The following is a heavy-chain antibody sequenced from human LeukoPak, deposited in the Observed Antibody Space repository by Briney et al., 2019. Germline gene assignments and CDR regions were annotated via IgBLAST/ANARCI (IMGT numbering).Heavy chain of an antibody. V-gene: IGHV3-49*04. CDR1: GXTFGDYA. Sequence: PGRSLRLSFTASGXTFGDYAMSWVRQAPGKGMEWVGFIRSKAYGGTTEYAASVKGRFTISRDDSKSIAYLQMNSLKTEDTAVYYCTRDATGCSSTSCYTIVNWFDPWGQGTLVTVSS. CDR2: IRSKAYGGTT. D-gene: IGHD2-2*02. J-gene: IGHJ5*02. CDR3: TRDATGCSSTSCYTIVNWFDP.